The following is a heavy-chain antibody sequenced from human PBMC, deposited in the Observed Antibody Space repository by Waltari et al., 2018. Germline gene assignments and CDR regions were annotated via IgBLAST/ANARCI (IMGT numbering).Heavy chain of an antibody. J-gene: IGHJ4*02. Sequence: QLQLQESGPGLVKPSETLSLTCTVSGGSLTSINSYWGWIRQPPEKGLEWIGSIYYSGIIYSNPSLKSRVTISVDPSKNQFSLKLSSVTATDTAVYYCASRDASLFDYWGQGTLVTVSS. CDR1: GGSLTSINSY. CDR3: ASRDASLFDY. V-gene: IGHV4-39*07. D-gene: IGHD2-2*01. CDR2: IYYSGII.